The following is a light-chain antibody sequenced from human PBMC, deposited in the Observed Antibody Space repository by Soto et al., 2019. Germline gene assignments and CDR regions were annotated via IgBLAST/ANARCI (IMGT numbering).Light chain of an antibody. V-gene: IGKV2-28*01. Sequence: DVVLTQSPLSLPVTPGEPASISCRSSQSLLYSNGYIYLDWYVQKPGQSPQLLIFGVPDRFSGSVSGTDFTLSISRVEADDVGVYYCMQSRQIPRTFGGGTKVELK. CDR3: MQSRQIPRT. CDR1: QSLLYSNGYIY. J-gene: IGKJ4*01.